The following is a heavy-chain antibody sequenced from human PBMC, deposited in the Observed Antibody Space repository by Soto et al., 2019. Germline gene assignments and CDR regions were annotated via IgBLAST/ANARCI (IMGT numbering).Heavy chain of an antibody. J-gene: IGHJ6*02. CDR2: ISGSGGST. Sequence: GGSLRLSCAASGFTFSSYAMSWVRQAPGKGLEWVSAISGSGGSTYYADSVKGRFTISRDNSKNTLYLQMNSLRAEDTAVYYCAKVTLIDYYYYYGMDVWGQGTTVTVSS. CDR1: GFTFSSYA. V-gene: IGHV3-23*01. CDR3: AKVTLIDYYYYYGMDV.